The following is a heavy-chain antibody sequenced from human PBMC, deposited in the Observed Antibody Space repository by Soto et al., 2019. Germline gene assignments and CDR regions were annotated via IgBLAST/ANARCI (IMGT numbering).Heavy chain of an antibody. CDR3: AKVAPVLRFLEWLSYFDY. J-gene: IGHJ4*02. Sequence: GGSLRLSCAASGFTFSSYAMSWVRQAPGKGLEWVSAISGSGGSTYYADSVKGRFTISRDNSKNTLYLQMNSLRAEDKAVYYCAKVAPVLRFLEWLSYFDYWGQGTLVTVSS. D-gene: IGHD3-3*01. CDR2: ISGSGGST. V-gene: IGHV3-23*01. CDR1: GFTFSSYA.